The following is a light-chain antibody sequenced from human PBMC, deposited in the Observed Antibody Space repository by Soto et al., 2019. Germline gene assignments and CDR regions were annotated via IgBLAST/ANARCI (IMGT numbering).Light chain of an antibody. CDR1: QSVSNY. V-gene: IGKV3-11*01. J-gene: IGKJ4*01. CDR2: DAS. CDR3: QQRNFRPEIT. Sequence: EIVLTQSPATLSLSPGERATLSCRASQSVSNYLAWYQQKPGQAPRLLIFDASNRATGIPPRFSGSGSGTDVSLTISSLEPEDSAIYYCQQRNFRPEITFGGETKVEI.